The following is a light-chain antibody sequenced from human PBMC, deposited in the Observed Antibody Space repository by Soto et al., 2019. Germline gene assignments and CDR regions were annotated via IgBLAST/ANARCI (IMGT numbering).Light chain of an antibody. V-gene: IGKV1-9*01. J-gene: IGKJ4*01. CDR2: AAS. Sequence: DIQFTQSPSFLSSSVLERFTITCRASQGITSYLAWYQQKPGKAPKLLIYAASTLQSGVPSRFSGSGSGTEFTLTISSLQPEDFATYYCQQLNSYPLTFGGGTKVDIK. CDR3: QQLNSYPLT. CDR1: QGITSY.